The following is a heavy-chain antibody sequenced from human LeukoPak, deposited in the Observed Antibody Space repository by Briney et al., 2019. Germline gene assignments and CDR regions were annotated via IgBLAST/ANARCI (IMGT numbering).Heavy chain of an antibody. J-gene: IGHJ4*02. CDR3: ARTRGYYFDY. CDR1: GYSFTNYY. V-gene: IGHV1-46*01. Sequence: ASVRVSCKASGYSFTNYYMHWVRQAPGQGLEWMGMINPSGGSTTYAQKFQGRVTMTRDMSTSTVCMELSSLTSEDTAVYYCARTRGYYFDYWGQGTLVTVSS. CDR2: INPSGGST.